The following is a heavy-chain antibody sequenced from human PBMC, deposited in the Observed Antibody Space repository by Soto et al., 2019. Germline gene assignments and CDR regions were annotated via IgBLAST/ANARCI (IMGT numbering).Heavy chain of an antibody. Sequence: QVQLVESGGGVVQPGRSLRLSCAASGFTFSSYGMHWVRQAPGKGLEWVAVISYDGSNKYYADSVKGRFTISRDNSKNTLYLQMNSLRAEDTAVYYCAKLPTTVVTPGDYWGQGTLVTVSS. CDR1: GFTFSSYG. CDR2: ISYDGSNK. D-gene: IGHD4-17*01. V-gene: IGHV3-30*18. J-gene: IGHJ4*02. CDR3: AKLPTTVVTPGDY.